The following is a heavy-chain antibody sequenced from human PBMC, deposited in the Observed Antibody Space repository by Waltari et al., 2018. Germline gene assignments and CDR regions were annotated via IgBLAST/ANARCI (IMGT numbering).Heavy chain of an antibody. CDR3: ARGRGYSVVVRGVDTGFCWFDP. CDR1: GGSFSGSY. V-gene: IGHV4-34*01. J-gene: IGHJ5*02. CDR2: INHSGST. Sequence: QVQLQQWGAGLLSPSETLSLTCAVYGGSFSGSYWTWIRQPPGKGLAWIGEINHSGSTNYNPYLKSRVTISIDTPRNQFSLKLSSVTAADTAVYYCARGRGYSVVVRGVDTGFCWFDPWGQGTLVTVSS. D-gene: IGHD3-10*01.